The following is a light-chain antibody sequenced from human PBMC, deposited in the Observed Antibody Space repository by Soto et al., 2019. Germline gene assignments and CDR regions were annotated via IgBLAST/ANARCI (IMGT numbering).Light chain of an antibody. CDR2: DTY. CDR3: QQYNNWFSIT. V-gene: IGKV3-15*01. Sequence: EFVFTQSPGTPSFSPGGRATLSCRASQSITNKLAWYQQKPGQAPRLVIYDTYTRATGVPGRFSGSGSGTEFTLTISSLQSEDFAVYYCQQYNNWFSITFGQGTRLEIK. J-gene: IGKJ5*01. CDR1: QSITNK.